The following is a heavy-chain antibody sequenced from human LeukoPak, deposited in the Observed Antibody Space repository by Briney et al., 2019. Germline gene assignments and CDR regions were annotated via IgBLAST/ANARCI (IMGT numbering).Heavy chain of an antibody. CDR3: ARGLAVPRTRHFDC. V-gene: IGHV3-23*01. CDR1: GFTLNNYA. CDR2: TSSSDAGT. D-gene: IGHD6-19*01. Sequence: QAGGSLRLSCAASGFTLNNYAMSWVRQAPGKGLEWVSATSSSDAGTYHADSVRGRFTISRDNSKNTLYLQMNSLRAEDTAVYYCARGLAVPRTRHFDCWGQGTLVTVSS. J-gene: IGHJ4*02.